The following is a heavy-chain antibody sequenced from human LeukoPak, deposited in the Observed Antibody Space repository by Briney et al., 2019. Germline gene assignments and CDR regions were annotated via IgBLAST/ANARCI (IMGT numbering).Heavy chain of an antibody. CDR2: INIDGSTT. Sequence: GGSLRPSCVASGFTFTSYWMHWVRQAPGKGLVWVSRINIDGSTTNYADSVKGRFTISRDNSKNTLYLQMNSLRAEDTAVYYCAKVHRQYYDLWSGYFDYWGQGTLVTVSS. CDR3: AKVHRQYYDLWSGYFDY. J-gene: IGHJ4*02. CDR1: GFTFTSYW. V-gene: IGHV3-74*01. D-gene: IGHD3-3*01.